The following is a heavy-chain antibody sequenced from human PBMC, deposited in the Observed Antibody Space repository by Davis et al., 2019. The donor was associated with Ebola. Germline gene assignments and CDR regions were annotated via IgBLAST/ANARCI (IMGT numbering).Heavy chain of an antibody. J-gene: IGHJ6*02. Sequence: GGSLRLSCAASGFTFSSYGMHWVRQAAGKGLEWVAFIRYDGSNKYYADSVKGRFTISRDNSKNTLYLQMNSLRAEDTAVYYCAKEGYDILTGPLYGMDVWGQGTTVTVSS. D-gene: IGHD3-9*01. V-gene: IGHV3-30*02. CDR1: GFTFSSYG. CDR2: IRYDGSNK. CDR3: AKEGYDILTGPLYGMDV.